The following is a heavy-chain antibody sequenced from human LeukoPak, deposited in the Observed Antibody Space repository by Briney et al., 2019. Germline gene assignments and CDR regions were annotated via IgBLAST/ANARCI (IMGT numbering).Heavy chain of an antibody. CDR1: GFTFSSYG. Sequence: GGSLRLSCAASGFTFSSYGMQWVRQAPGKGLEWLAGISHDGSGKYHADSVKGRVTISRDNSKNTLSLQMNGLRPEDTAVYYCAQAQPPSSIVAAYPDYWGQGTLVTVSS. CDR3: AQAQPPSSIVAAYPDY. CDR2: ISHDGSGK. V-gene: IGHV3-30*18. D-gene: IGHD6-13*01. J-gene: IGHJ4*02.